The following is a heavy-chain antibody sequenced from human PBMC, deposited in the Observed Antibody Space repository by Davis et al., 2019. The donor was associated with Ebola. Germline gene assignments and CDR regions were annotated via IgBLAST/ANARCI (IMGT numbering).Heavy chain of an antibody. J-gene: IGHJ4*02. CDR1: GGSISSYY. D-gene: IGHD7-27*01. V-gene: IGHV4-59*01. CDR2: IYYSGST. CDR3: ARGGDWGSYDY. Sequence: PSETLSLTCTVSGGSISSYYWSWIRQPPGKGLEWIGYIYYSGSTNYNPSLKSRVTISVDTSKNQFSLKLSSVTAADTAVYYCARGGDWGSYDYWGQGTLVTVSS.